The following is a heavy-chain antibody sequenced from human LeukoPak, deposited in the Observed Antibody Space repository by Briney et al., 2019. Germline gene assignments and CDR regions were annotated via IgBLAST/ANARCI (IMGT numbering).Heavy chain of an antibody. CDR3: ARDRGVSSGYFDY. D-gene: IGHD3-22*01. Sequence: GGSLRLSCAASDFTFSSYSMNWVRQAPGKGLEWVSSISSSSSYIYYADSVKGRFTISRDNAKNSLYLQMNSLRDEDTAVYYCARDRGVSSGYFDYWGQGTLVTVSS. J-gene: IGHJ4*02. CDR2: ISSSSSYI. V-gene: IGHV3-21*01. CDR1: DFTFSSYS.